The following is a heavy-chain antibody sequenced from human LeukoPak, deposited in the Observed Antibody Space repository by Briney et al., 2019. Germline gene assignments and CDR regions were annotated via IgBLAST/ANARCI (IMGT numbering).Heavy chain of an antibody. CDR2: ISSSSSYI. V-gene: IGHV3-21*01. J-gene: IGHJ6*03. CDR3: ARESHSYGYNYCYYYYMDV. CDR1: GFTFSSYS. Sequence: PGGSLRLSCAASGFTFSSYSMNWVRQAPGKGLEWVSSISSSSSYIYYADSVKGRFTISRDNAKNSLYLQMNSLRAEDTAVYYCARESHSYGYNYCYYYYMDVWGKGTTVTVSS. D-gene: IGHD5-18*01.